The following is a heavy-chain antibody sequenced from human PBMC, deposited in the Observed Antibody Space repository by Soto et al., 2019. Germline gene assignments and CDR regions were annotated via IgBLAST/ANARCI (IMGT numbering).Heavy chain of an antibody. CDR3: AREESGERGGYVFDI. D-gene: IGHD3-16*01. CDR1: GDSITSGRYY. V-gene: IGHV4-31*03. CDR2: IFYSETT. Sequence: QVQLQESGPGLVKPSETLSLTCTVSGDSITSGRYYWSWIRQHPGEGLEWIGYIFYSETTYHNPSLRSRATLSVDTSKNQFSLRLTSVTAADTAVYYCAREESGERGGYVFDIWGQGILVSVSS. J-gene: IGHJ3*02.